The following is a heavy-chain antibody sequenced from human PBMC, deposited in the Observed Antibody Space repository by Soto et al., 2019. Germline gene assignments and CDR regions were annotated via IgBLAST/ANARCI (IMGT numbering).Heavy chain of an antibody. CDR3: AKDPDYYYGMDV. J-gene: IGHJ6*02. CDR2: ISGSGGST. Sequence: PGGSLRLSCAASGFTFSSYAMSWVRQAPGKGLEWVSAISGSGGSTYYADSVKGRFTISRDNSKNTLYLQMNSLRADDTAVYYCAKDPDYYYGMDVWGQGTTVTVSS. V-gene: IGHV3-23*01. CDR1: GFTFSSYA.